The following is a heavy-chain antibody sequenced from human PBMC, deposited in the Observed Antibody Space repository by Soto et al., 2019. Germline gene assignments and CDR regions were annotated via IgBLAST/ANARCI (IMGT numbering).Heavy chain of an antibody. CDR1: GFTFSSYS. J-gene: IGHJ4*02. CDR3: ARDPSASYSSGWDEYYFDY. V-gene: IGHV3-48*02. D-gene: IGHD6-19*01. CDR2: ISSSSSTI. Sequence: EVQLVESGGGLVQPGGSLRLSCAASGFTFSSYSMNWVRQAPGKGLEWVSYISSSSSTIYYADSVKGRFTISRDNAKNSLYLQMNSLRDEDTAVYYCARDPSASYSSGWDEYYFDYWGQGTLVTVSS.